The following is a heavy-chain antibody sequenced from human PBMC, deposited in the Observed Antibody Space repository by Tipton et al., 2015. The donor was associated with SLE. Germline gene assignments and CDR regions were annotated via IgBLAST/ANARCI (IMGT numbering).Heavy chain of an antibody. J-gene: IGHJ6*02. V-gene: IGHV4-4*02. CDR1: GGSISSSNW. Sequence: TLSLTCAVSGGSISSSNWWSWVRQPPGKGLEWIGEIYHSGSPNYNPSLKSRVTISVDKSKNQFSLKLSSVTAADTAVYYCARTKGSGSYRYGMDVWGQGTTVTVSS. CDR2: IYHSGSP. D-gene: IGHD3-10*01. CDR3: ARTKGSGSYRYGMDV.